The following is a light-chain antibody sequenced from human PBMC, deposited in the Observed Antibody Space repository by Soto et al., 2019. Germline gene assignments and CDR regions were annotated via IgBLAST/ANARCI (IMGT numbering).Light chain of an antibody. CDR1: RSDVGAYNY. V-gene: IGLV2-14*01. Sequence: QSVLTQPASVSGSPGQSITISCTGTRSDVGAYNYVSWYQQHPGKAPKLMIYEVSNRPSGVSHRFSGSKSDNTASLTISGLQTDDEADYYCSSYTSSRTLVFGTGTKVTVL. J-gene: IGLJ1*01. CDR2: EVS. CDR3: SSYTSSRTLV.